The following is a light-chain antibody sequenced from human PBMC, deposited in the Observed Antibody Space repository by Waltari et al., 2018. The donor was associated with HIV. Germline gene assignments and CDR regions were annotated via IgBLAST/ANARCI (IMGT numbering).Light chain of an antibody. CDR2: AAS. J-gene: IGKJ5*01. CDR1: RDISND. Sequence: DIQMSQAPSSLSASVGDRVTITCRASRDISNDLAWYQQKSGEVPKLLMYAASALRSGVPSRFRGSGSGTDFTLTINGLQPEDVGSYYCQNYDSVPVAVGQGTRLEI. V-gene: IGKV1-27*01. CDR3: QNYDSVPVA.